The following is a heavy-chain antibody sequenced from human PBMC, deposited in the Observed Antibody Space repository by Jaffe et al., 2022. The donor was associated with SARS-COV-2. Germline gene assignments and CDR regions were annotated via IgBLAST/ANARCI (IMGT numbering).Heavy chain of an antibody. CDR1: GFTFSDHY. J-gene: IGHJ3*02. D-gene: IGHD4-17*01. V-gene: IGHV3-72*01. CDR3: ARVAYGDYLGAFDI. CDR2: TRNKANSYTT. Sequence: EVQLVESGGGLVQPGGSLRLSCAASGFTFSDHYMDWVRQAPGKGLEWVGRTRNKANSYTTEYAASVKGRFTISRDDSKNSLYLQMNSLKTEDTAVYYCARVAYGDYLGAFDIWGQGTMVTVSS.